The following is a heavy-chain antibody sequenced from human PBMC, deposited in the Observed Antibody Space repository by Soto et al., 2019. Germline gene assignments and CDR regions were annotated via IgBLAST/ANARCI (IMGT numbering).Heavy chain of an antibody. Sequence: GVPLRLSCAASGFTFSRYAMSWVRQAPGKGLEWVSAISGSGGSTYYADSVKGRFTISRDNSKNTLYLQMNSLRAEDTAVYYCAKSNHYYDSSGYLDDAFEIWGQGTMVTV. J-gene: IGHJ3*02. D-gene: IGHD3-22*01. CDR2: ISGSGGST. V-gene: IGHV3-23*01. CDR3: AKSNHYYDSSGYLDDAFEI. CDR1: GFTFSRYA.